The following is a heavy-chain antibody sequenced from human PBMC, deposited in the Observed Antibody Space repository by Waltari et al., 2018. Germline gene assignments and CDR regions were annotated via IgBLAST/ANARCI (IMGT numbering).Heavy chain of an antibody. CDR3: ARREIYSSSLKSFFDI. D-gene: IGHD6-13*01. J-gene: IGHJ3*02. V-gene: IGHV1-18*01. CDR1: GYTFTSYG. Sequence: QVQLVQSGAEVKKPGASVKVSCKASGYTFTSYGISWVRQAPGQGLEWMGWSSDYNSNTNYAQKLQGRDTMTTDTSTSKAYMELRSLRSDDTAVYYCARREIYSSSLKSFFDIWGQGTMVTVSS. CDR2: SSDYNSNT.